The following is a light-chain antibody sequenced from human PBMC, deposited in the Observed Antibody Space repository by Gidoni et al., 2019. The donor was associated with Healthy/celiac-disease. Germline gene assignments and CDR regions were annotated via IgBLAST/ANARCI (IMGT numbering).Light chain of an antibody. CDR3: QQYNNWPPIT. V-gene: IGKV3-15*01. J-gene: IGKJ5*01. Sequence: EIVMTQSPATLSVSPGERATLPCRASQSVSSNLACYQQKHGQDPRLLIYGASTRATGIPASFSGSGSGTDFTLTISRLQSEDFAVYYGQQYNNWPPITFGQGTRLEIK. CDR1: QSVSSN. CDR2: GAS.